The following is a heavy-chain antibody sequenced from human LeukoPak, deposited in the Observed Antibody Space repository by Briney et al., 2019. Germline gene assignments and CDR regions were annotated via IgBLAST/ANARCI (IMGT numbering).Heavy chain of an antibody. V-gene: IGHV4-59*01. J-gene: IGHJ4*02. CDR1: GGSISSYY. D-gene: IGHD3-22*01. CDR3: ARDIASYDSRHFDS. Sequence: SETLSLTCTVSGGSISSYYWSWIRQPPGKGLEGIGYIYYSGSTNYNPSLKSRVTISVDTSKNQFSLKLSSVTAADTAVYYCARDIASYDSRHFDSWGQGTLVTVSS. CDR2: IYYSGST.